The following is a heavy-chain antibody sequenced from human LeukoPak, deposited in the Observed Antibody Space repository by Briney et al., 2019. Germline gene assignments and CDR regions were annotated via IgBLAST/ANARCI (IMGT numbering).Heavy chain of an antibody. V-gene: IGHV4-61*01. J-gene: IGHJ6*04. CDR3: ARDSPCGGSCYTYYYGMDV. CDR1: GGSVRSGSYY. CDR2: INYSGST. Sequence: SETLSLTCTVSGGSVRSGSYYWSWIRQPPGKGLGWMGYINYSGSTNYNPSLKSRVTISVDTSKNQFSLKLNSVTAADTAMYHCARDSPCGGSCYTYYYGMDVWGKGTTVAVSS. D-gene: IGHD2-15*01.